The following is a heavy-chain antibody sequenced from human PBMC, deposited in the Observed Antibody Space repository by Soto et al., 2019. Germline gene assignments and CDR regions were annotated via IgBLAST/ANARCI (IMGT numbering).Heavy chain of an antibody. D-gene: IGHD3-16*02. CDR2: INHSGST. Sequence: SETLSLTCAVYGGSFSGYYWSWIRQPPGKGLEWIGEINHSGSTNYNPSLKSRVTISVDTSKNQFSLRLSSVTAADTAVYYCARGKFGGVIVTYYYYYGMDVWGQGTTVTVSS. J-gene: IGHJ6*02. V-gene: IGHV4-34*01. CDR1: GGSFSGYY. CDR3: ARGKFGGVIVTYYYYYGMDV.